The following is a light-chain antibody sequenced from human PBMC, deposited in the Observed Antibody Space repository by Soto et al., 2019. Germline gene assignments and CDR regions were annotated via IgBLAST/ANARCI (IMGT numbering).Light chain of an antibody. V-gene: IGKV1-9*01. CDR3: QQVNSFPLT. CDR1: QGISSY. Sequence: DIQLTQSPSFLSASVGDRVTITCRASQGISSYLAWYQQQPGKAPKLLIYAASTLQSGVPSRFSGGGSGTEFTLTISSVQPEDFATYSCQQVNSFPLTFGGGTKAEI. CDR2: AAS. J-gene: IGKJ4*01.